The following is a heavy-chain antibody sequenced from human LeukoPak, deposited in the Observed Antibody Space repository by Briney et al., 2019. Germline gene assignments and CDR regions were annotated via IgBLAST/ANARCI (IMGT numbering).Heavy chain of an antibody. CDR3: ARENGDYGWFDP. CDR2: ISAYNGYT. D-gene: IGHD4-17*01. Sequence: ASVKVSCKASGYTFTNYGFSWVRQAPGQGLEWMGWISAYNGYTDYAQKFQFRVTMTTDTSTSTAYMELRSLRSDDTAVYYCARENGDYGWFDPWGQGTLVTVSS. CDR1: GYTFTNYG. V-gene: IGHV1-18*01. J-gene: IGHJ5*02.